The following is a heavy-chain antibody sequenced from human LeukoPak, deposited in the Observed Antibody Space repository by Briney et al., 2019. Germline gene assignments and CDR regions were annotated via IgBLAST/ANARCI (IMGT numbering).Heavy chain of an antibody. Sequence: PGGSLRLSCAASGFTFSSYWMSWVRQAPGKGLEWVANIKQDGSEKYYVDSVKGRFTISRDNAKNSLYLQMNSLRAEDTAVYYCARAGDSSGYYWNYYYGMDVWGQETTVTVSS. CDR2: IKQDGSEK. D-gene: IGHD3-22*01. CDR3: ARAGDSSGYYWNYYYGMDV. V-gene: IGHV3-7*01. CDR1: GFTFSSYW. J-gene: IGHJ6*02.